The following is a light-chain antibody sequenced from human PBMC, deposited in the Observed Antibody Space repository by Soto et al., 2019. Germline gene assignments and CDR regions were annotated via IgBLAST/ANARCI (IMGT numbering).Light chain of an antibody. J-gene: IGLJ2*01. Sequence: NFMLTQPHSVSESPGKTVTISCTGSSGSIASNYVQWYQQRPGSAPTTVIYEDNQRPSGVPDRFSGSIDSSSNSASLTISGLKTEDEADCYCQSYDSSNRDVVFGGGTKVTVL. CDR2: EDN. CDR3: QSYDSSNRDVV. CDR1: SGSIASNY. V-gene: IGLV6-57*02.